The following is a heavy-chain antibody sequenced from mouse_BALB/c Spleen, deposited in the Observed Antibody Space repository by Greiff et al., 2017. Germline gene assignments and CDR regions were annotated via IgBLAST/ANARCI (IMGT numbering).Heavy chain of an antibody. CDR2: IWTGGGT. D-gene: IGHD2-2*01. CDR3: VREGLEAYAMDY. J-gene: IGHJ4*01. V-gene: IGHV2-9-2*01. Sequence: VQLQESGPGLVAPSQSLSITCTVSGFSLTSYDISWIRQPPGKGLEWLGVIWTGGGTNYNSAFMSRLSISKDNSKSQVFLKMNSLQTDDTAIYYCVREGLEAYAMDYWGQGTSVTVSS. CDR1: GFSLTSYD.